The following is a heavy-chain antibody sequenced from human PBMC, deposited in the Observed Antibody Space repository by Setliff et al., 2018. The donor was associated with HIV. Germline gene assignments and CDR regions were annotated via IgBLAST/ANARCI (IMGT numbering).Heavy chain of an antibody. CDR2: ITGSGGNT. V-gene: IGHV3-23*01. CDR1: GFTFGGFA. Sequence: PGGSLRLSCVPSGFTFGGFAMSWVRQAPGRGLEWVSAITGSGGNTYYADSVKGRFTISRDNSENTLYLQMNSLRADDTAMYYCAKGHYDDWYYFDYWGPGTPVTVPQ. D-gene: IGHD4-17*01. CDR3: AKGHYDDWYYFDY. J-gene: IGHJ4*02.